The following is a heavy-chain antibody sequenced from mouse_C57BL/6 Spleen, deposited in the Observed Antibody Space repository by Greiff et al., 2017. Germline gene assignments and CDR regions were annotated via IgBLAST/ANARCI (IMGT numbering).Heavy chain of an antibody. V-gene: IGHV1-52*01. J-gene: IGHJ1*03. CDR2: IDHSDSDT. D-gene: IGHD4-1*01. Sequence: QVQLQQPGAELVRPGSSVKLSCKASGYTFTSYWMHWVKQRPIQGLEWIGNIDHSDSDTHYNQKFKDKATLTVDKSSSTAYMQLSSLTSEDSAVYYCALLTGTSYWYFDVWGTGTTVTVSS. CDR1: GYTFTSYW. CDR3: ALLTGTSYWYFDV.